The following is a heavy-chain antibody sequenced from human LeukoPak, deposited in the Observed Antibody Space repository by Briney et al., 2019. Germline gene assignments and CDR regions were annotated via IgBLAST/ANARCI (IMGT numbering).Heavy chain of an antibody. V-gene: IGHV4-34*01. D-gene: IGHD3-10*01. CDR3: VRGFSGVVGDH. CDR1: SGSFSGYY. J-gene: IGHJ4*02. Sequence: SETQSLTCTVYSGSFSGYYWSWIRLPPGKGLEWIGEIKDGGITNYNPSLRSRVTISKDTSNNQLSLKLHSATAADTAVYYCVRGFSGVVGDHWGQGSLVTVSS. CDR2: IKDGGIT.